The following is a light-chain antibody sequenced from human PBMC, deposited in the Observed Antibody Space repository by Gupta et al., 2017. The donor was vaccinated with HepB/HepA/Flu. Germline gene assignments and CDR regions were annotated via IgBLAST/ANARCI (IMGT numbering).Light chain of an antibody. CDR3: CKWDNSLSANGV. J-gene: IGLJ3*02. CDR1: SSNIGNNY. Sequence: QSVLTQPPSVSAAPGQKVTISCSGSSSNIGNNYVSWYQQLPGTAPTLLIYENNKRPSGIPDRFSCAAYCASATPVTTARQNGDEAEEYCCKWDNSLSANGVFGGGTKLTVL. CDR2: ENN. V-gene: IGLV1-51*02.